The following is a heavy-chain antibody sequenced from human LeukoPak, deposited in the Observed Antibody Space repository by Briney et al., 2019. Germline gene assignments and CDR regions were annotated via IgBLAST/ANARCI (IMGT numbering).Heavy chain of an antibody. V-gene: IGHV3-21*01. CDR3: ASQRGYSGSGKDAFDI. Sequence: PGGSLRLSCAASGFTFSSYSMNWVRQAPGKGLEWVSSISSSSSYIYYADSVKGRFTISRDNPKKMLYLQMNSLRAEDTAVYYCASQRGYSGSGKDAFDIWGQGTMVTVSS. CDR2: ISSSSSYI. CDR1: GFTFSSYS. D-gene: IGHD5-12*01. J-gene: IGHJ3*02.